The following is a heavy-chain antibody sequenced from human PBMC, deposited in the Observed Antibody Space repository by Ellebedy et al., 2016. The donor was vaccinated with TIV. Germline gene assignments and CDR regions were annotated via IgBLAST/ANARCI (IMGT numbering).Heavy chain of an antibody. CDR2: ISTSSTYI. Sequence: PGGSLRLSCAASGFTLNNVWMNDCMNWVRQAPGKGLEWVSSISTSSTYIYYADSVKGRFTISRDNAKNSLYLQMNSLRAEDTAVYYCAREGKYEDYERPFDVWGQGTLVTVSS. D-gene: IGHD4-17*01. CDR1: GFTLNNVWMNDC. CDR3: AREGKYEDYERPFDV. V-gene: IGHV3-21*01. J-gene: IGHJ3*01.